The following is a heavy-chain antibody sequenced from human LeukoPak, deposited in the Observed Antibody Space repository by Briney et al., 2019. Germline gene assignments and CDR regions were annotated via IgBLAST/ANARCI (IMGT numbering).Heavy chain of an antibody. V-gene: IGHV3-48*01. CDR1: GFTFSSYS. J-gene: IGHJ4*02. Sequence: GGSLRLSCAASGFTFSSYSMNWVRQAPGKGLEWVSYISSSSSTIYCADSVKGRFTISRDNAKNSLYLQMNSLRAEDTAVYYCAKEMEMATLDYWGQGTLVTVSS. CDR3: AKEMEMATLDY. CDR2: ISSSSSTI. D-gene: IGHD5-24*01.